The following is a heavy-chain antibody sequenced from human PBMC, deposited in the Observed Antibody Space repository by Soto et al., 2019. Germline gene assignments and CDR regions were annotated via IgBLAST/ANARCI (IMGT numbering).Heavy chain of an antibody. CDR2: INPNSGGT. Sequence: QVQLVQSGAEVKKPGASVKVSCKASGYTLTDYFFHWVRQAPGQGLEWMGWINPNSGGTDSAQKFQGWVTMTRDTSISTAYLDLNRLRSDDTAVYYCVSSLCMGIQFGFDYWGQGTLVTVSS. CDR3: VSSLCMGIQFGFDY. D-gene: IGHD2-8*01. CDR1: GYTLTDYF. J-gene: IGHJ4*02. V-gene: IGHV1-2*04.